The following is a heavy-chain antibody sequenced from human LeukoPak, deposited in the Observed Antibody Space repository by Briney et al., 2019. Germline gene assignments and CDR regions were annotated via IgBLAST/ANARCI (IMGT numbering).Heavy chain of an antibody. CDR2: IYYSGST. Sequence: SETLSLTCTVSGGSISSSSYYWGWIRQPPGKGLEWIGSIYYSGSTYYNPSLKSRVTISVDTSKNQFSLKLSSVTAADTAVYYCARGARIAVAGTGEFDYWGQGTLVTVSS. V-gene: IGHV4-39*07. CDR3: ARGARIAVAGTGEFDY. D-gene: IGHD6-19*01. J-gene: IGHJ4*02. CDR1: GGSISSSSYY.